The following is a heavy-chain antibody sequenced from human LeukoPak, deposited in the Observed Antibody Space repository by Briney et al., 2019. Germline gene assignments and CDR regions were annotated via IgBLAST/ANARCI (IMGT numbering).Heavy chain of an antibody. V-gene: IGHV3-33*01. CDR1: GFTVRNFG. Sequence: GTSLRLSCAASGFTVRNFGMHWVRQAPGKGLEWVAIIWYDGSKSYYADSVKDRFTFSRDNSKNTVYLQMNSLRADDTAVYFCVRDRGGYHYFDYWGQGTLVTVSS. CDR3: VRDRGGYHYFDY. D-gene: IGHD3-16*02. J-gene: IGHJ4*02. CDR2: IWYDGSKS.